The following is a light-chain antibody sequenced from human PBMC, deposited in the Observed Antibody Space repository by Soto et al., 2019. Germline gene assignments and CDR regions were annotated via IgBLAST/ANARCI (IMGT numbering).Light chain of an antibody. J-gene: IGKJ1*01. CDR1: QSIGNH. CDR3: QQSGDTPPWT. CDR2: AAS. V-gene: IGKV1-39*01. Sequence: DIQMTQSPSSLSASVGDRVTITCRASQSIGNHLNWYQHKPGKAPILLIYAASSLQSGVPSRFSGSGSGTDFTLTINSLQPEDFASYYCQQSGDTPPWTFSQGTKVDIK.